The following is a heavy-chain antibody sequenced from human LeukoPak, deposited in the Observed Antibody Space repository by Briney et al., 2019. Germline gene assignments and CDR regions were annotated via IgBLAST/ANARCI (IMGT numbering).Heavy chain of an antibody. CDR1: GGSTSSGDYY. V-gene: IGHV4-30-4*01. CDR3: ARVHDYCSGGSCVNWFDP. J-gene: IGHJ5*02. Sequence: SQTLSLTCTVSGGSTSSGDYYWSWIRQPPGKGLEWIGYIYYSGSTYYNPSLKSRVTISVDTSKNQFSLKLSSVTAADTAVYYCARVHDYCSGGSCVNWFDPWGQGTLVTVSS. D-gene: IGHD2-15*01. CDR2: IYYSGST.